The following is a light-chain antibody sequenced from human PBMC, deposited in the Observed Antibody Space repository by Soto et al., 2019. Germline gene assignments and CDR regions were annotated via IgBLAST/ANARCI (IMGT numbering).Light chain of an antibody. CDR2: EVS. V-gene: IGLV2-23*02. CDR3: CSYAGSSTWGV. Sequence: QSVLTQPASVSGSPGQSITISCTGTSSDVGSYNLVSWYQQHPGKAPKLMIYEVSKRPSGVSNRFSGSKSGNMASLTISGLQAEDEADYYCCSYAGSSTWGVFGGGTKVTVL. CDR1: SSDVGSYNL. J-gene: IGLJ3*02.